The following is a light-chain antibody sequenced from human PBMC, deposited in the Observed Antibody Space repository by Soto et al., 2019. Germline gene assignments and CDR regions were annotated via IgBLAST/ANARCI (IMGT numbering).Light chain of an antibody. CDR1: QSITTW. J-gene: IGKJ1*01. CDR2: KAS. CDR3: QQYNSYPWT. Sequence: STLSASVGDRVTITCRASQSITTWVAWYQQKPGKAPKLLSYKASTLESGVRSNFSGSGSGSEFTLTICSLQPEDFAAYYCQQYNSYPWTLGQGTKVDI. V-gene: IGKV1-5*03.